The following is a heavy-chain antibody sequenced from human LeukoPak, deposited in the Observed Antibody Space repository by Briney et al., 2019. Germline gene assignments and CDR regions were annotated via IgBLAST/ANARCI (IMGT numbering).Heavy chain of an antibody. Sequence: GGSLRLSCAASGFTFSSYGMHGVRQAPGKGLEWVAVISYDGSNKYYADSVKGRFTISRDNSKNTLYLQMNSLRAEDTAVYYCAKDPMVRGVITYYFDYWGQGTLVTVSS. J-gene: IGHJ4*02. CDR3: AKDPMVRGVITYYFDY. D-gene: IGHD3-10*01. CDR2: ISYDGSNK. V-gene: IGHV3-30*18. CDR1: GFTFSSYG.